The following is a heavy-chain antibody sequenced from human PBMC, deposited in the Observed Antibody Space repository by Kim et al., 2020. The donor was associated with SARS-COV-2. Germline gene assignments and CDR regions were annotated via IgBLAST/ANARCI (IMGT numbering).Heavy chain of an antibody. V-gene: IGHV3-48*02. D-gene: IGHD3-10*01. CDR1: GFTFSSYS. CDR2: ISSSSTI. CDR3: ARRFGEFALGAFDI. Sequence: GGSLRLSCAASGFTFSSYSMNWVRQAPGKGLEWVSYISSSSTIYYADSVKGRFTISRDNAKNSLYLQMNSLRDEDTAVYYCARRFGEFALGAFDIWGQGTMVTVSS. J-gene: IGHJ3*02.